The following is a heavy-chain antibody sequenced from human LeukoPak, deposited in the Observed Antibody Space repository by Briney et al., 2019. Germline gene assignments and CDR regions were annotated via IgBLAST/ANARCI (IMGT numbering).Heavy chain of an antibody. CDR2: ISGSGGST. J-gene: IGHJ4*02. Sequence: PGGSLRLSCAASGFTFSSYAMSWVRQAPGKGLEWVPAISGSGGSTYYADSVKGRFTISRDNSKNTLYLQMNSLRAEDTAVYYCATNGDDYGRFHYWGQGTLVTVSS. CDR1: GFTFSSYA. D-gene: IGHD4-17*01. V-gene: IGHV3-23*01. CDR3: ATNGDDYGRFHY.